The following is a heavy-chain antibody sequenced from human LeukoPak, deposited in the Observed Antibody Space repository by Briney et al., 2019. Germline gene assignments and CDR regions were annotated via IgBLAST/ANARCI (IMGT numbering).Heavy chain of an antibody. D-gene: IGHD5-12*01. CDR2: ISGSGGST. Sequence: GGSLRLSCAASGFTFSSYAMSWVRQAPGKGLEWVSAISGSGGSTYYADSVKGRFTISRDNSKNTLYLRMNSLRAEDTAVYYCAKAVGGYDGYFDYWGQGTLVTVSS. V-gene: IGHV3-23*01. CDR1: GFTFSSYA. J-gene: IGHJ4*02. CDR3: AKAVGGYDGYFDY.